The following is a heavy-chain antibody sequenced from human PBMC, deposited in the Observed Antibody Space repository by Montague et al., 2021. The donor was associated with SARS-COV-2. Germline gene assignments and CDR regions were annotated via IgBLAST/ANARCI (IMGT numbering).Heavy chain of an antibody. V-gene: IGHV3-48*02. J-gene: IGHJ4*02. CDR2: ISTSSDII. CDR3: ARGRGSEIDY. Sequence: SLRLSCAASGFTFTSYSMSWVRQAPGEGLEWVSFISTSSDIIIYRDSVKGRFTISRDKAKNSVYLQMNSLRDEDTALYYCARGRGSEIDYWGQGTLVSVSS. CDR1: GFTFTSYS. D-gene: IGHD1-26*01.